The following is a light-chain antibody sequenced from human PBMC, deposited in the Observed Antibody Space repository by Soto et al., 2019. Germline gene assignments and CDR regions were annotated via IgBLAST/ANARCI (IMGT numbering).Light chain of an antibody. CDR2: KAS. CDR3: QQYNSYSGWT. J-gene: IGKJ1*01. CDR1: QSISSW. Sequence: DIQMTQSPSTLSASVGDRVTITCRASQSISSWLAWYQQKPGKAPKLLIYKASSLESGVLSRFSGSGSGTEFTLTISSLQPDDFATYYCQQYNSYSGWTFGQGTKVEIK. V-gene: IGKV1-5*03.